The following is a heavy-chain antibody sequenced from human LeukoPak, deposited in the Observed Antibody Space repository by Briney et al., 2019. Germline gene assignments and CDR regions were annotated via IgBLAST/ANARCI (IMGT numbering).Heavy chain of an antibody. J-gene: IGHJ6*03. CDR3: AKDSIYWYYMDV. CDR1: GFTFSSYA. V-gene: IGHV3-23*01. CDR2: IGGSGGSK. D-gene: IGHD3-3*02. Sequence: GGSLRLSCAASGFTFSSYAMSWVRQAPGKGLEWISAIGGSGGSKYYADSVKGRFTVSRDNSQNTVYLQMNSLRADDTAVYYCAKDSIYWYYMDVWGKGTTVTVSS.